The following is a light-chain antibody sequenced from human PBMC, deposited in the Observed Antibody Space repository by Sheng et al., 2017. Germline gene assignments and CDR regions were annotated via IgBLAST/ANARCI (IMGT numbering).Light chain of an antibody. CDR3: QQYYNIPWT. CDR2: WAS. V-gene: IGKV4-1*01. Sequence: DIVMTQSPDSLAVSLGERATINCKSSQSVLYSSNNKNFLAWYQQKPGQPPKLLIYWASTRESGVPDRFSGSGSGTDFTLTISSLQAEDVAVYYCQQYYNIPWTFGQGTKVE. J-gene: IGKJ1*01. CDR1: QSVLYSSNNKNF.